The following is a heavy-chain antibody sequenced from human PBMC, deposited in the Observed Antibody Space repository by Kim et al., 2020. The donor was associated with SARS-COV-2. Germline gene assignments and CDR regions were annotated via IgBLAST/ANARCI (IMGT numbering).Heavy chain of an antibody. J-gene: IGHJ4*02. V-gene: IGHV1-18*01. CDR3: ARDNWNYGWTQETFDY. Sequence: KLQGRVTMTTDTSTSTAYMELRSLRSDDTAVYYCARDNWNYGWTQETFDYWGQGTLVTVSS. D-gene: IGHD1-7*01.